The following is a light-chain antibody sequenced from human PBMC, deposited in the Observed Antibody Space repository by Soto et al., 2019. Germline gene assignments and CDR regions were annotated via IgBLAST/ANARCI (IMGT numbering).Light chain of an antibody. Sequence: DIQLTQSPSFLSASVGDRVTITCRASQDISRYLAWYQQKAGKAPKLLIYAASTLQKGVPSRFSGSGSGTEFTLTISSLQPDDFATYYCQQHNTYPLFTFGTGTEVDI. CDR3: QQHNTYPLFT. V-gene: IGKV1-9*01. J-gene: IGKJ3*01. CDR2: AAS. CDR1: QDISRY.